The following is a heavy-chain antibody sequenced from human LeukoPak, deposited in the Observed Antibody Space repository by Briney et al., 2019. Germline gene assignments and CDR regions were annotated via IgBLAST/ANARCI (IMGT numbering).Heavy chain of an antibody. Sequence: ASVKVSCKASGYTFTSYAMHWVRQAPGQGLEWMGWINAGNGNTKYSQKFQGRVTITRDTSASTAYMELSSLRSEDTAVYYCARGSSGPRYYFDYWGQGTLVTVSS. CDR1: GYTFTSYA. CDR2: INAGNGNT. J-gene: IGHJ4*02. D-gene: IGHD6-19*01. V-gene: IGHV1-3*01. CDR3: ARGSSGPRYYFDY.